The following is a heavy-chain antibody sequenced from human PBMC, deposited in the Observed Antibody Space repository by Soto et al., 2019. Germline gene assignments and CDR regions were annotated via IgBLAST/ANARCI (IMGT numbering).Heavy chain of an antibody. J-gene: IGHJ4*02. Sequence: HPGGSLRLSCVDSGFSFDDFVMNWVRQRPGKGLEWVSSVSWNSGAKLYADSVKGRFAISRDSAKKSVYLQMNSLRPDDTAFYYCAKGVATAVPALDYWGQGTLVTVSS. CDR2: VSWNSGAK. CDR1: GFSFDDFV. D-gene: IGHD2-21*02. V-gene: IGHV3-9*01. CDR3: AKGVATAVPALDY.